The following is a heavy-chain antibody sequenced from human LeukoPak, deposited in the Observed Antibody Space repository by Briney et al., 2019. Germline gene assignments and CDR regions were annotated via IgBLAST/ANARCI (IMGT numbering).Heavy chain of an antibody. CDR2: ISAYNGNT. D-gene: IGHD3-9*01. J-gene: IGHJ3*02. V-gene: IGHV1-18*01. Sequence: ASVKVSCKASGYTFTSYGISWVRQAPGQGHEWMGWISAYNGNTNYAQKLQGRVTMTTDTSTSTAYMELRSLRSDDPAVYYCARDLNVLRYFDWLLGDAFDIWGQGTMVTVSS. CDR1: GYTFTSYG. CDR3: ARDLNVLRYFDWLLGDAFDI.